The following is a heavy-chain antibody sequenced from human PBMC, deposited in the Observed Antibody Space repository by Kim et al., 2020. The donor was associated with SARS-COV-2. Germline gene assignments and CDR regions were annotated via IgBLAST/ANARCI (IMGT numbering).Heavy chain of an antibody. J-gene: IGHJ3*01. CDR3: ARAKVGATTPDAFDV. CDR1: GFTFTTYW. CDR2: VKQDGAER. V-gene: IGHV3-7*05. D-gene: IGHD1-26*01. Sequence: GSLRLSCAASGFTFTTYWMTWFRQAPGKGVEWVASVKQDGAERHYLDSVKGRFTIERDNARNSLSLQMNSLRAEDTAVYFCARAKVGATTPDAFDVWGRGTTVTV.